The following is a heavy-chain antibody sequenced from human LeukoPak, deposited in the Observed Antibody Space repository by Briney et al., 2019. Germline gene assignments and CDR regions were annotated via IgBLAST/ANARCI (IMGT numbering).Heavy chain of an antibody. Sequence: PGGSLRLSCAASGFTFSSYAMSWVRQAPGKGLEWVSVIYSGGSTYYADSVKGRFTISRDNSKNTLYLQMNSLRAEDTAVYYCARGSFDSSGFFDYWGQGTLVTVSS. J-gene: IGHJ4*02. CDR1: GFTFSSYA. CDR3: ARGSFDSSGFFDY. CDR2: IYSGGST. V-gene: IGHV3-53*01. D-gene: IGHD3-22*01.